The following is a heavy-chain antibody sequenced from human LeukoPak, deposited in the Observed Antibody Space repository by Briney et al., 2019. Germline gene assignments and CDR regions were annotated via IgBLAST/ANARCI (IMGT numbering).Heavy chain of an antibody. D-gene: IGHD3-22*01. J-gene: IGHJ4*02. CDR3: AKDLSHYYDSSGYFGLGH. Sequence: GGSLRLSCAASGFTVSSYGMLWVRQAPGKGREGGAVISYDGSNKYYADSVKGRFTISRDNSKNTLYLQMNSLRAEDTAVYYCAKDLSHYYDSSGYFGLGHWGQGTLVTVSS. V-gene: IGHV3-30*18. CDR2: ISYDGSNK. CDR1: GFTVSSYG.